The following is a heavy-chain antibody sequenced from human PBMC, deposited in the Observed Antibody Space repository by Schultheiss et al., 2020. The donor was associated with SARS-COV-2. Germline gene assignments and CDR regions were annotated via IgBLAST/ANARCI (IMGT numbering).Heavy chain of an antibody. CDR2: ISYDGSNK. Sequence: GGSLRLSCAASGFTFSSYAMHWVRQAPGKGLEWVAVISYDGSNKYYADSVKGRFTISRDNAKNSLYLQMNSLRAEDTAVYYCASIPKEYCSSTSCSRTYYYYYMDVWGKGTTVTVSS. D-gene: IGHD2-2*01. CDR1: GFTFSSYA. CDR3: ASIPKEYCSSTSCSRTYYYYYMDV. V-gene: IGHV3-30*04. J-gene: IGHJ6*03.